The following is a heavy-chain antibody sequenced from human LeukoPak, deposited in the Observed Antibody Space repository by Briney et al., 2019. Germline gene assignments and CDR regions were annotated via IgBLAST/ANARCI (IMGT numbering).Heavy chain of an antibody. D-gene: IGHD3-3*01. J-gene: IGHJ5*01. Sequence: ASVKVSCKASGYTFTSYDINWVRQATGQGLEWMGWMNPNSGNTGYAQKFQGRVTITRNTSISTAYMELSSLRSEDTAVYYCARAHLITIFGVVTGGDWFDPLGQGTLVPVFS. CDR1: GYTFTSYD. V-gene: IGHV1-8*03. CDR2: MNPNSGNT. CDR3: ARAHLITIFGVVTGGDWFDP.